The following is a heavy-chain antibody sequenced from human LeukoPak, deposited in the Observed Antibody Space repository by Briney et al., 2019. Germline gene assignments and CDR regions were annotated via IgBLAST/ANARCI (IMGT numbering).Heavy chain of an antibody. J-gene: IGHJ4*02. CDR3: ARDRADDDSSGYIYRDFAY. CDR1: GFTFSSYW. V-gene: IGHV3-74*01. D-gene: IGHD3-22*01. CDR2: INTDGSST. Sequence: GGSLRLSCAASGFTFSSYWMHWVRQAPGKGLVWVSRINTDGSSTSYADSVKGRFTISRDNAKNTLYLQMNNLRAEDTAVYYCARDRADDDSSGYIYRDFAYWGQGNLVTVSP.